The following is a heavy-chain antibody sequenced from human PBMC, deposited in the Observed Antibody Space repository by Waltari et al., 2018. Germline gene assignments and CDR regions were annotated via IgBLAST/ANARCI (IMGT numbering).Heavy chain of an antibody. CDR1: GFTVSSNY. J-gene: IGHJ4*02. V-gene: IGHV3-53*02. D-gene: IGHD3-16*02. Sequence: EVQLVETGGGLIQPGGSLRLSCAASGFTVSSNYMSWARQAPGKGREGVSVIYSGGSTYYADSVKGRFTISRDNSKNTLYLQMNGLRAEDTAGYYCARARRVITFGGVIAYYFDYWGQGTLVTVSS. CDR3: ARARRVITFGGVIAYYFDY. CDR2: IYSGGST.